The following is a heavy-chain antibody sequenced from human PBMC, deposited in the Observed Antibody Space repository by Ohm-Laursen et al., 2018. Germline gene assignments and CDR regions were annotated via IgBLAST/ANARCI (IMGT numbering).Heavy chain of an antibody. CDR1: GFTFSSYS. V-gene: IGHV3-64*04. J-gene: IGHJ1*01. Sequence: SLRLSCSASGFTFSSYSMQWVRQAPGKRLEYISSISNNGGSTYYANSVKGRFTISRDNAKNSLYLQMNSLRAEDTAVYYCARGVHSQHWGQGTLVTVSS. CDR2: ISNNGGST. CDR3: ARGVHSQH.